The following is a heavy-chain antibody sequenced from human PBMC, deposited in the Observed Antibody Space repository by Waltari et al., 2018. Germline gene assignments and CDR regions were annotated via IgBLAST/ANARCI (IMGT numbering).Heavy chain of an antibody. Sequence: QVQLQESGPGLVRPSETLSLTCTVPGDSIGSHSWTWSRQPPVKGLEWIGYIYYSGSTTYKPSLKIRVTISIDTTRNQFSLKLNSVTAADTAVYYCARSKNWYTEFDYWGQGTLVTVSS. CDR1: GDSIGSHS. CDR2: IYYSGST. V-gene: IGHV4-59*11. CDR3: ARSKNWYTEFDY. J-gene: IGHJ4*02. D-gene: IGHD6-13*01.